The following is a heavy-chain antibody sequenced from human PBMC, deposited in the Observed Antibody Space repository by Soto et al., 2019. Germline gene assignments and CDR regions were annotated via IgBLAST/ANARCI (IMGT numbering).Heavy chain of an antibody. Sequence: EVQLLESGGGLVQPGGSLRLSCAASGFTFSSYAMSWVRQAPGKGLEWVSAISGSGGSTYYADSVKGRFTISRDNSKNTLYLQMNSLRAEYTAVYYCAKARRGDFWSGYYFYYWGQGTLVTVSS. CDR2: ISGSGGST. J-gene: IGHJ4*02. CDR3: AKARRGDFWSGYYFYY. V-gene: IGHV3-23*01. D-gene: IGHD3-3*01. CDR1: GFTFSSYA.